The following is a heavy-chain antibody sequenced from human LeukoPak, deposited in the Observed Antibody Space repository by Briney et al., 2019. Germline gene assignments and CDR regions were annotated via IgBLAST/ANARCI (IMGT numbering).Heavy chain of an antibody. CDR3: VGDPTTNRYQYFQY. D-gene: IGHD1-14*01. CDR2: MDRHSDI. V-gene: IGHV3-21*01. CDR1: GFIFSNFG. Sequence: GGSLRLSCTASGFIFSNFGVNWVHQAPGKGLEWVSCMDRHSDIYYADSVKRRFTISRDNARNSVYLQMNSLTVEDSGVYYCVGDPTTNRYQYFQYWGQGALVTVSS. J-gene: IGHJ4*02.